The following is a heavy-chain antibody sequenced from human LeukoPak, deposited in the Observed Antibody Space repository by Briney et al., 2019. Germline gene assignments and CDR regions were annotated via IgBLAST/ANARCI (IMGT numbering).Heavy chain of an antibody. Sequence: GGSPRLSCAASGFTFSSYWMSWVRQAPGKGLEWVANIKQDGSEKYYVDSVKGRFTISRDNAKNSLYLQMNSLRAEDTAVYYCARAPAPIPLYFDYWGQGTLVTVSS. CDR3: ARAPAPIPLYFDY. D-gene: IGHD2-2*02. CDR1: GFTFSSYW. CDR2: IKQDGSEK. V-gene: IGHV3-7*01. J-gene: IGHJ4*02.